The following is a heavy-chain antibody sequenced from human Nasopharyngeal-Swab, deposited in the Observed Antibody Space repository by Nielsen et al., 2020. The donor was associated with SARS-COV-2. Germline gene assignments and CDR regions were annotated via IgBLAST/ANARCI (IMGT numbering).Heavy chain of an antibody. V-gene: IGHV3-49*01. D-gene: IGHD1-26*01. CDR1: GFTFGDYA. CDR3: ARSVGSFYGQGAFDI. J-gene: IGHJ3*02. Sequence: GESLKLSCTTSGFTFGDYAMSWFRQAPGKGLEWVGFISSKTYGAAPEYAASVKGRFTISRDGAESIAYLQMNSLETEDTGVYYCARSVGSFYGQGAFDIWGKGTMVTVSS. CDR2: ISSKTYGAAP.